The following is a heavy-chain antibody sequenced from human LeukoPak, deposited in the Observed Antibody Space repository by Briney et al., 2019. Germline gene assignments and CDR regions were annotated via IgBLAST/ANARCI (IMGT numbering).Heavy chain of an antibody. D-gene: IGHD3-9*01. Sequence: GASLRLSCAASGFTFSNYAMSWVRQAPGKGLEWVSAIVGSGRSTYYADSVKGRFSISRDNSKNTLFLQMNSLRVEDTALYYCSKWGDYDVLTGYYDSDFWGQGTLVTVSS. J-gene: IGHJ4*02. CDR2: IVGSGRST. CDR3: SKWGDYDVLTGYYDSDF. V-gene: IGHV3-23*01. CDR1: GFTFSNYA.